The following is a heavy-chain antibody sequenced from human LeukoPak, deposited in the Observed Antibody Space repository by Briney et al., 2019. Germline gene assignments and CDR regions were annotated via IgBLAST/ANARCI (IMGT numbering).Heavy chain of an antibody. CDR3: ASFEYSSSYYFDY. Sequence: SETLSLTCTVSGGSISSYYWSWIWQPPGKGLEWIGYIYYSGSTNYNPSLKSRVTISVDTSKNQFSLKLSSVTAADTAVYYCASFEYSSSYYFDYWGQGTLVTVSS. D-gene: IGHD6-6*01. J-gene: IGHJ4*02. V-gene: IGHV4-59*01. CDR1: GGSISSYY. CDR2: IYYSGST.